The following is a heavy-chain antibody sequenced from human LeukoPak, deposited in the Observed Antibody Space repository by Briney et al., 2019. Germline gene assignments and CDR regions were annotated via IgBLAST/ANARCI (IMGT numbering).Heavy chain of an antibody. D-gene: IGHD2-2*01. CDR2: IRSKTDNYAT. J-gene: IGHJ4*02. V-gene: IGHV3-73*01. Sequence: GGSLRLSCAASGFTFSSYAMSWVRQAPGKGLEWVGRIRSKTDNYATAYAASVKGRFTISRDDSKNTAYLQMSSLETEDTAVYYCSRLPYCSSTSCFFDYWGQGALVTVSS. CDR3: SRLPYCSSTSCFFDY. CDR1: GFTFSSYA.